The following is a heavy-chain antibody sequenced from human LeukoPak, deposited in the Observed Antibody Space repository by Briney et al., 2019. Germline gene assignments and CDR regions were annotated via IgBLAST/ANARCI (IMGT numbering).Heavy chain of an antibody. CDR1: GFTFDDYA. Sequence: GRSLRLSCAASGFTFDDYAMHWVRQAPGKGLEWVSGISWNSGSIGYADSVKGRFTISKDNAKNSLYLQMNSLRAEDTAVYYCTRRGSVGCSSTSCYGGFDPWGQGTLVTVSS. CDR2: ISWNSGSI. V-gene: IGHV3-9*01. J-gene: IGHJ5*02. D-gene: IGHD2-2*01. CDR3: TRRGSVGCSSTSCYGGFDP.